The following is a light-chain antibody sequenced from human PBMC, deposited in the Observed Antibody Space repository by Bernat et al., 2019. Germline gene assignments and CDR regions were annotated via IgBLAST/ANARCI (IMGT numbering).Light chain of an antibody. CDR1: NIGTKS. CDR2: SDS. V-gene: IGLV3-21*04. J-gene: IGLJ1*01. Sequence: SYVLTQPPSVSVAPGRTATITCGGTNIGTKSVHWYEQKPGQAPVLVIYSDSGRPSGIPERFSASNSGNTAILTISSVEAGDEADYYCQVWDTTTDQYVFGTGTKVTVL. CDR3: QVWDTTTDQYV.